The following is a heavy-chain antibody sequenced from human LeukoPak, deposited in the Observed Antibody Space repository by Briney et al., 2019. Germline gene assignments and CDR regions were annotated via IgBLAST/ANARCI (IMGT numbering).Heavy chain of an antibody. CDR3: AREPSGGYYFVD. D-gene: IGHD2-15*01. CDR2: IYYSGST. Sequence: SETLSLTCTISGGSLSTHYWSWIRQPPGKGLEWIGHIYYSGSTNYNPSLKSRVTISKDTSKKQYSLRLSSVTASDTAVYYCAREPSGGYYFVDWGLGTLATVSS. J-gene: IGHJ4*02. V-gene: IGHV4-59*11. CDR1: GGSLSTHY.